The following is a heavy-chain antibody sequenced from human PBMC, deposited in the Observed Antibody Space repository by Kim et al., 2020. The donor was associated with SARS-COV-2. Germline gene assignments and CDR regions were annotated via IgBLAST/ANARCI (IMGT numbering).Heavy chain of an antibody. V-gene: IGHV4-34*01. CDR3: YSSPAKRHYYYGMDV. CDR2: INHSGST. J-gene: IGHJ6*02. CDR1: GGSFSGYY. Sequence: SETLSLTCAVYGGSFSGYYWSWIRQPPGKGLEWIGEINHSGSTNYNPSLKSRVTISVDTSKNQFSLKLSSVTAADTAVYYCYSSPAKRHYYYGMDVWGQGTTVTVSS. D-gene: IGHD6-19*01.